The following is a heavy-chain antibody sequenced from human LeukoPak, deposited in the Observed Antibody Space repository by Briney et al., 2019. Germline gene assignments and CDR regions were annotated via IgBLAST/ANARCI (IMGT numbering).Heavy chain of an antibody. CDR3: ARDPVYSGSYDDY. D-gene: IGHD1-26*01. CDR2: IIPIFGTA. J-gene: IGHJ4*02. CDR1: GGTFSSYA. V-gene: IGHV1-69*13. Sequence: AASVKVSCKASGGTFSSYAISWVRQAPGQGLEWMGGIIPIFGTANYAQKFQGRVTITADESTSTAYMELSSLRSEDTAVYYCARDPVYSGSYDDYWGQGTLVTVSS.